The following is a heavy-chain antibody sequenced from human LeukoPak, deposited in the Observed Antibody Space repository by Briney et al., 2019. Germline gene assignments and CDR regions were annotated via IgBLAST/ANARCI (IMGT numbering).Heavy chain of an antibody. J-gene: IGHJ4*02. CDR3: AKEGYGSGSRPTVNLDY. CDR1: GFTFDDYA. Sequence: GGSLRLSCAASGFTFDDYAMHWVRQAPGKGLEWVSLISWDGGSTYYADSVKGRFTISRDNSKNSLFLQMNSLRPEDTALYYCAKEGYGSGSRPTVNLDYWGRGTLVTVSS. V-gene: IGHV3-43D*03. CDR2: ISWDGGST. D-gene: IGHD3-10*01.